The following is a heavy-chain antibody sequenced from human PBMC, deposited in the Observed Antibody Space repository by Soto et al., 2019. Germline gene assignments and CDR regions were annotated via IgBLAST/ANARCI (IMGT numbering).Heavy chain of an antibody. CDR2: IWHDGRNK. Sequence: QVQLVESGGGVVQPGRSLRLSCAASGFTFSSYGMHWVRQAPGKGLEWVAVIWHDGRNKYYADSVKGRFTTSRDNSKNTLYLQMDSLRAEDTSMYYCARGQGGYYNWFDTWGQGTLVTVSS. CDR1: GFTFSSYG. D-gene: IGHD1-1*01. CDR3: ARGQGGYYNWFDT. V-gene: IGHV3-33*01. J-gene: IGHJ5*02.